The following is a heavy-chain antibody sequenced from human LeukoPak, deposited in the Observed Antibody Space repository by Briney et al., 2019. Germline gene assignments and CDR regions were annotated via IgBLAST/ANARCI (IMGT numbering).Heavy chain of an antibody. Sequence: SETLSFTCSVSGASISNNYWSWIRQPPGKGLEWIGYIYYSGSTDYNPSLTSRVTISVDTSKNQFSLKLTSVTAADSAVYYCARDRPDYYASGSYGPNYFDSWGQGTLVTVSS. CDR2: IYYSGST. V-gene: IGHV4-4*08. J-gene: IGHJ4*02. D-gene: IGHD3-10*01. CDR3: ARDRPDYYASGSYGPNYFDS. CDR1: GASISNNY.